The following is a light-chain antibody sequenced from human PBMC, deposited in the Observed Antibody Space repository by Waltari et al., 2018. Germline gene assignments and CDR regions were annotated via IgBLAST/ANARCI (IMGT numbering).Light chain of an antibody. J-gene: IGLJ3*02. CDR3: CAYAGSYMV. CDR2: EVT. V-gene: IGLV2-8*01. Sequence: QSALTPPPSASGSPGQSVPISCTGTSSDFVAYHYVSWYQQHPDKAPKLMIYEVTKRPSGVPDRFSGSKSGNTASLTVSGLQAEDEADYYCCAYAGSYMVFGAGTKVTVL. CDR1: SSDFVAYHY.